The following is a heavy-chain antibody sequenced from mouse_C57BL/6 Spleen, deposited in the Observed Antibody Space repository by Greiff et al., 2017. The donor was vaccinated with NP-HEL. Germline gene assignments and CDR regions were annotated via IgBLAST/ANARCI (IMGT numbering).Heavy chain of an antibody. CDR1: GYSFTDYN. J-gene: IGHJ2*01. D-gene: IGHD1-1*01. CDR3: ARSLITTADDFDY. CDR2: INPNYVTT. Sequence: SGPELVKPGASVKISCKASGYSFTDYNMNWVQQSTGTSLEWIGVINPNYVTTSYNQKFKGKATLTVDQSSSTAYMQLNSLTSEDSAVYYCARSLITTADDFDYWGQGTTLTVSA. V-gene: IGHV1-39*01.